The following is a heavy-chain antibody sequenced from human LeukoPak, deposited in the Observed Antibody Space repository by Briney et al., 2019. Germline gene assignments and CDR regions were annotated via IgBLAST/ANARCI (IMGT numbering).Heavy chain of an antibody. CDR3: AGDRNSDWYSPLDY. CDR2: ITATGDTA. CDR1: GFTFTKCA. D-gene: IGHD6-19*01. V-gene: IGHV3-23*01. J-gene: IGHJ4*02. Sequence: GGSLRLSCVASGFTFTKCAMSWIRQAPGKGLEWVAIITATGDTAYYADSVKGRFTISRDNSRNTVYMQMDSLRADDTAIYYCAGDRNSDWYSPLDYWGQGSQVTVSP.